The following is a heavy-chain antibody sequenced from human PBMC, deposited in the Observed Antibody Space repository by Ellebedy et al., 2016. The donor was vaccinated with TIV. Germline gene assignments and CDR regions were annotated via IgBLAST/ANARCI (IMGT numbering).Heavy chain of an antibody. CDR3: ARKVYDSVWGSYRPAGYFDL. J-gene: IGHJ2*01. Sequence: AASVKVSCKASGYTLTSYHVHWVRQAPGQRLEWMGIIDPRGGSTSYARKFQGRVTMTRDTSTTTVYMELSSLRSDDTAVYYCARKVYDSVWGSYRPAGYFDLWGRGTLVTVSS. D-gene: IGHD3-16*02. CDR1: GYTLTSYH. CDR2: IDPRGGST. V-gene: IGHV1-46*01.